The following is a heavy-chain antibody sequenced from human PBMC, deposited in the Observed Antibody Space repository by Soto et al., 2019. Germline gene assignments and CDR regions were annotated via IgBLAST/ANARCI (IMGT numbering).Heavy chain of an antibody. J-gene: IGHJ6*02. Sequence: QVQLVESGGGVVQPGRSLRLSCAASEFTFSNYGMHWVRQAPGKGLEWVAVILNDGSNRYHADSVKDRFTITRDNSKNTLYLQMNSLSADDTAVYYCARDDEYSGNGMDVWGQGTTVTVS. CDR1: EFTFSNYG. CDR3: ARDDEYSGNGMDV. CDR2: ILNDGSNR. V-gene: IGHV3-33*01. D-gene: IGHD3-10*01.